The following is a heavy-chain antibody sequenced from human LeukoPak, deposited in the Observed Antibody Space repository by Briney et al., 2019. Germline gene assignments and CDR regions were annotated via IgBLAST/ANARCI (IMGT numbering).Heavy chain of an antibody. CDR2: IYYSGST. CDR3: ARGTYYYGMDV. CDR1: GGSISSYY. J-gene: IGHJ6*02. Sequence: PSETLSLICTVSGGSISSYYWSWIRQPPGKGLEWIGYIYYSGSTNYNPSLKSRVTISVDTSKNQFSLKLSSVTAADTAVYYCARGTYYYGMDVWGQGTTVTVSS. V-gene: IGHV4-59*01.